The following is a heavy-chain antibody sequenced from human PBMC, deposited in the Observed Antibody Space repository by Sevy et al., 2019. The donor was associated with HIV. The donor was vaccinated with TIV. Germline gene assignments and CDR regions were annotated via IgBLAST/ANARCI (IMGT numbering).Heavy chain of an antibody. J-gene: IGHJ1*01. CDR3: ALERLSSDVAEYFQN. D-gene: IGHD1-1*01. Sequence: GGSLRLSCAASGFTFSAYGMHWVRQAPGKGLEWVATISFDGSNKHYADSVKGRFTISRDNSQNSLYLQMNSLRTEDTAVYYCALERLSSDVAEYFQNWGQGTLVTVSS. V-gene: IGHV3-30*03. CDR1: GFTFSAYG. CDR2: ISFDGSNK.